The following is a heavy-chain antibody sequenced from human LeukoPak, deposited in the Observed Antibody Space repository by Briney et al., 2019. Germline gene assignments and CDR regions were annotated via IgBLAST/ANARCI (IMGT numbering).Heavy chain of an antibody. D-gene: IGHD5-24*01. CDR3: TRVGYIDEGIDY. CDR2: IKQDGSKK. Sequence: GGSLRLSCVASGFPFSSYWMTWVRQAPGKWLELVANIKQDGSKKSYVDSVKGRSTISRDNAKNSLYLQMNSLRAEDTAIYYCTRVGYIDEGIDYWGQGTLVTVSS. V-gene: IGHV3-7*04. CDR1: GFPFSSYW. J-gene: IGHJ4*02.